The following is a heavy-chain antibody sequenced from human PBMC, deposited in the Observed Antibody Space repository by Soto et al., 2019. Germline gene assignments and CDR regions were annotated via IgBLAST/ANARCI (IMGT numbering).Heavy chain of an antibody. CDR1: GFTFSKYA. V-gene: IGHV3-23*01. CDR2: ISGTAVST. CDR3: VNWNDEDVD. Sequence: EVVLLESGGGLAQPGGSLRLSCVASGFTFSKYAMNWVRQAPGKGLEWVASISGTAVSTVYADSVKCRFTISRDNSKNTVSLQMDNLRVEDTATYFCVNWNDEDVDWGQGTLVAVSS. J-gene: IGHJ4*01. D-gene: IGHD1-1*01.